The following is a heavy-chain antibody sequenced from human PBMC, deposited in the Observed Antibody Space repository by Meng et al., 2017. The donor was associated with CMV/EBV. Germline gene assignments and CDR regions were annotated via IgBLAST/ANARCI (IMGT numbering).Heavy chain of an antibody. D-gene: IGHD2-2*01. J-gene: IGHJ6*02. CDR1: GFTFSSYA. Sequence: GESLKISCAASGFTFSSYAMSWVRQAPRKGLEWVSAISGSGGSTYYADSVKGRFTISRDNSKNTLYLQMNSLRAEDTAVYYCAKHLRYCSSTSCRKRDYYYYYGMDVWGQGTTVTVSS. CDR3: AKHLRYCSSTSCRKRDYYYYYGMDV. V-gene: IGHV3-23*01. CDR2: ISGSGGST.